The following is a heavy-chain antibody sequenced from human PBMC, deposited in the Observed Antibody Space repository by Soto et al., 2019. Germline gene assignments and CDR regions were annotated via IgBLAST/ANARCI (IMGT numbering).Heavy chain of an antibody. CDR2: IKSKTDGGTT. CDR1: GFTFSNAW. CDR3: PSPPYYDILTGYRPVAFDI. J-gene: IGHJ3*02. Sequence: GGSLRLSCAASGFTFSNAWMSWVRQAPGKGLEWVGRIKSKTDGGTTDYAAPVKGRFTISRDDSKNTLYLQMNSLKTEDTAVYYCPSPPYYDILTGYRPVAFDIWGQGTMVTVSS. V-gene: IGHV3-15*01. D-gene: IGHD3-9*01.